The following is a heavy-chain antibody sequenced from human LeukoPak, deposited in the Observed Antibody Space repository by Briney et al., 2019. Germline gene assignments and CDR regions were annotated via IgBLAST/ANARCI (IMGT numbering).Heavy chain of an antibody. CDR1: GGTFSSYA. CDR2: IIPIFGTA. CDR3: ARGRSYGDYYYFDY. D-gene: IGHD4-17*01. V-gene: IGHV1-69*05. J-gene: IGHJ4*02. Sequence: ASVKVSCKASGGTFSSYAISWVRQAPGRGLEWMGRIIPIFGTANYAQKFQGRVTITTDESTSTAYMELSSLRSEDTAVYYCARGRSYGDYYYFDYWGQGTLVTVSS.